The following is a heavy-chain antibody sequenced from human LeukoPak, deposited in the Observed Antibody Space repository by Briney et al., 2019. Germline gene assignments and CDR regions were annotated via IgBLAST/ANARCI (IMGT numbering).Heavy chain of an antibody. CDR3: AKGSTPGYYYYYMDV. J-gene: IGHJ6*03. CDR1: GFTFSSYA. D-gene: IGHD2-15*01. CDR2: ISGSGGST. Sequence: PGGSLRLSCAASGFTFSSYAMSWVRQAPGKGLEWVSAISGSGGSTYYADSVKGRFTISRDNSKNTLYLQMNSLRAEDTAVYYCAKGSTPGYYYYYMDVWGKGTTVTISS. V-gene: IGHV3-23*01.